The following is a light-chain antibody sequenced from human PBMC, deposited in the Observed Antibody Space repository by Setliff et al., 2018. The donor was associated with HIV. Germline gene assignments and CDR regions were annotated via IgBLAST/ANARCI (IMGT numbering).Light chain of an antibody. Sequence: QSALTQPASVSGSPGQSITISCTGASNDVGGYNYVSWYQQHPGKAPKLMIYEVSNRPSGVSNRFSGSKSGNTASLTISGLQAEDEADYYCSSYTTSSTVLVGGGTK. J-gene: IGLJ2*01. CDR2: EVS. CDR3: SSYTTSSTVL. V-gene: IGLV2-14*01. CDR1: SNDVGGYNY.